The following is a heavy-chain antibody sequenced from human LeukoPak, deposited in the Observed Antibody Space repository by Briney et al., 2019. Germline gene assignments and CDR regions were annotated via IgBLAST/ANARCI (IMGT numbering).Heavy chain of an antibody. CDR3: AKLRGPYDYVVPRDAFHI. V-gene: IGHV3-30*18. CDR1: GFTFSSYG. CDR2: ISYDGSNK. D-gene: IGHD3-16*01. Sequence: GGSLRLSCAASGFTFSSYGMHWVRQAPGKGLEWVAVISYDGSNKYYADSVKGRFTISRDNSKNTLYLQMNSLRAEDTAVYYCAKLRGPYDYVVPRDAFHIWGQGTMVTVSS. J-gene: IGHJ3*02.